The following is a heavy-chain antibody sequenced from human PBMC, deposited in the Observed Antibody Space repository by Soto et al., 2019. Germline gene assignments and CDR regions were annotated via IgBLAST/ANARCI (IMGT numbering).Heavy chain of an antibody. J-gene: IGHJ4*02. CDR1: GYTFTSYA. D-gene: IGHD3-10*01. V-gene: IGHV1-3*01. CDR2: INAGNGNT. Sequence: QVQLVQSGAEVKKPGASVKVSCKASGYTFTSYAMHWVRQAPGQRLEWMGWINAGNGNTKYSQKFQGRVTITRDTSASTAYMELSSLRSEDTAVYYCARGRTFRGVIIYYFDYWGQGTLVTVSS. CDR3: ARGRTFRGVIIYYFDY.